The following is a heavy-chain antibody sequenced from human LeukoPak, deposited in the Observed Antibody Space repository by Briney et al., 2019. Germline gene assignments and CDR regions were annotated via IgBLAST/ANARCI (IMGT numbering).Heavy chain of an antibody. D-gene: IGHD2-15*01. CDR3: ARGLLGNWFDP. CDR2: INHSGST. V-gene: IGHV4-34*01. CDR1: GGSFSGYY. J-gene: IGHJ5*02. Sequence: PSETLSLTCAVYGGSFSGYYWSWIRQPPGKGLEWIGEINHSGSTNYNPSLKSRVTISIDTSKNQFSLKLSSVTAADTAVYYCARGLLGNWFDPWGQGTLVTVSS.